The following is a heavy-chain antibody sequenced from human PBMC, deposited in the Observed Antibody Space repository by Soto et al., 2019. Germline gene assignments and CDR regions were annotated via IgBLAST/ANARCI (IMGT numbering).Heavy chain of an antibody. CDR1: GYTFTSYA. CDR3: AVGYCSGGSCYPHDAFDI. Sequence: QVQLVQSGAEVKKPGASVKVSCKASGYTFTSYAMHWVRQAPGQRLEWMGWINAGNGNTKYSQKFQGRVTITRDTSASTAYMELSSLRSEDTAVYYCAVGYCSGGSCYPHDAFDIWGQGTMVTVSS. CDR2: INAGNGNT. D-gene: IGHD2-15*01. J-gene: IGHJ3*02. V-gene: IGHV1-3*01.